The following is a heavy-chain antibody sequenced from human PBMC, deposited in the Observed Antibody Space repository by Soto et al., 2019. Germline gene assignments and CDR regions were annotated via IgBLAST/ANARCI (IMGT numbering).Heavy chain of an antibody. V-gene: IGHV1-2*04. D-gene: IGHD3-10*01. Sequence: ASVKVSCKASGYTFTGYYMHWVRQAPGQGLEWMGWINPNSGGTNYAQKFQGWVTMTRDTSISTAYMELSRLRSDDTAVYYCARDRGWVRGVIITNWFDPWGQGTMVTVYS. CDR2: INPNSGGT. J-gene: IGHJ5*02. CDR3: ARDRGWVRGVIITNWFDP. CDR1: GYTFTGYY.